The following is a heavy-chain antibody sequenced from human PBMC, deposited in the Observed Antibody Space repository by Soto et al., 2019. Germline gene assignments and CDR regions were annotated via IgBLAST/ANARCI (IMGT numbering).Heavy chain of an antibody. CDR2: IYWDDDK. Sequence: QITLKESGPTLVTPTQTLTLTCTFSGFSLSTSGVGVGWIRQPPGKALECLALIYWDDDKRYSPSLKSRRTITKDTSKNQVVLTTTNMDPVDTATYYCAHVGDAPDPWGHGGLVTVSS. J-gene: IGHJ5*02. D-gene: IGHD1-26*01. CDR1: GFSLSTSGVG. V-gene: IGHV2-5*02. CDR3: AHVGDAPDP.